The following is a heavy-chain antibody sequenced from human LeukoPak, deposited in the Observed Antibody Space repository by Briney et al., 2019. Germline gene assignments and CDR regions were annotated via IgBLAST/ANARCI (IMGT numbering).Heavy chain of an antibody. J-gene: IGHJ3*02. CDR3: QMATILAFDI. Sequence: SETLSLTCTVSGGSISSGSYYWSWIRQPAGKGLEWIGRIYTSGSTNYNPSLKSRVTISVDTSKNQFSLKLSSVTAADTAVHYCQMATILAFDIWGQGTMVTVSS. CDR2: IYTSGST. CDR1: GGSISSGSYY. D-gene: IGHD5-24*01. V-gene: IGHV4-61*02.